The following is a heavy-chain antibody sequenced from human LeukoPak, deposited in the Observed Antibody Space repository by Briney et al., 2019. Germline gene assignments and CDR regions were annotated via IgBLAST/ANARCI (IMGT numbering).Heavy chain of an antibody. Sequence: ASVKVSCKASGYIFTGYYMHWVRQAPGQGLEWMGWINPNSGGTNYAQKFQGRVTMIRDTSISTANMELSRLRSDDTAVYYCARGECRYYYGSGSYSNWFDPWGQGTLVTVSS. CDR1: GYIFTGYY. V-gene: IGHV1-2*02. CDR3: ARGECRYYYGSGSYSNWFDP. J-gene: IGHJ5*02. CDR2: INPNSGGT. D-gene: IGHD3-10*01.